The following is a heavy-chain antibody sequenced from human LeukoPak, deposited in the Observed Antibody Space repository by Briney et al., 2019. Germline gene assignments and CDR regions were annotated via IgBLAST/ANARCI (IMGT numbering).Heavy chain of an antibody. J-gene: IGHJ4*02. CDR3: TRKRGHSYGSYFDY. D-gene: IGHD5-18*01. V-gene: IGHV4-4*02. CDR1: GDSITSTNW. CDR2: IYHSGST. Sequence: SETLSLTGAVSGDSITSTNWWSWVRQPPGKGLEWVGEIYHSGSTNYNPSLKSRVTISVDKSKSQFSLELISVTAADTAVYYYTRKRGHSYGSYFDYWGQGTLVTVSS.